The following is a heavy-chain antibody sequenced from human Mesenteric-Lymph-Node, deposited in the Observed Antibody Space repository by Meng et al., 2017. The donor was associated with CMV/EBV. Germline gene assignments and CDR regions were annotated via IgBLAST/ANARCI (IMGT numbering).Heavy chain of an antibody. CDR3: AKGGSSRFES. D-gene: IGHD6-19*01. J-gene: IGHJ4*02. Sequence: GESLKISCAASGFTFSASSMNWVRQAPGKGLEWVARMKEDGSEIYYVDSVKGRFTISRDNAKKSLYLQMNSLRAEDTAVYYCAKGGSSRFESWGQGTLVTVSS. V-gene: IGHV3-7*01. CDR2: MKEDGSEI. CDR1: GFTFSASS.